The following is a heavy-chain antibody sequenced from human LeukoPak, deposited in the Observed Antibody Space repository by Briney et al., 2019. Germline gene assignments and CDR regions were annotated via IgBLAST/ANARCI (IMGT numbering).Heavy chain of an antibody. CDR2: ISGSGGST. V-gene: IGHV3-23*01. J-gene: IGHJ4*02. CDR1: GFTFSSYA. CDR3: AKKLRYLEY. Sequence: GGSLRLSCVASGFTFSSYAMSWVRQAPGKGLEWVSAISGSGGSTYYADSVKGRFTISRDNSKNTLYLQMNSLRVEDTALYYCAKKLRYLEYWGQGTLVTVSS. D-gene: IGHD6-6*01.